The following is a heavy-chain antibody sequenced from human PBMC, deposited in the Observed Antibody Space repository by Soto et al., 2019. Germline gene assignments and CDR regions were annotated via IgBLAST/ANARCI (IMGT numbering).Heavy chain of an antibody. CDR1: GFTFDDYG. J-gene: IGHJ2*01. CDR2: ISWNGGRI. D-gene: IGHD3-10*01. V-gene: IGHV3-9*01. CDR3: VNDVRTSGWYFDL. Sequence: EVQLVESGGGLVQPGRSLRLSCAASGFTFDDYGMHWVRQAPGKGLEWVSGISWNGGRIDYADSVKGRFTISTDNAKNSLYLQMNSLTAEDTALYYCVNDVRTSGWYFDLWGRGTLVTVSS.